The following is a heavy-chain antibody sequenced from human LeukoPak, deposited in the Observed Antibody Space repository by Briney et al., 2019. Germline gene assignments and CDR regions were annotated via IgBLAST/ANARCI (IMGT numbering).Heavy chain of an antibody. Sequence: AGGSLRLSCAASGFTFTRYWMTWVRQAPGKGLELVANIKEDGSEKYYVDSVKGRFTISRDNAKNSLYLQMNSLRAEDTAVYYCARGYCGSTSCYPPEYFDYWGQGTLVTVSS. D-gene: IGHD2-2*01. V-gene: IGHV3-7*04. J-gene: IGHJ4*02. CDR3: ARGYCGSTSCYPPEYFDY. CDR2: IKEDGSEK. CDR1: GFTFTRYW.